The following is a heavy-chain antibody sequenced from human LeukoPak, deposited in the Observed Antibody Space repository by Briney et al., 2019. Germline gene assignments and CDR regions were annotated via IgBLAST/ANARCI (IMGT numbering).Heavy chain of an antibody. V-gene: IGHV1-8*01. Sequence: GASVKVSCKASGYTFSDYDINWVRQATGQGLEWMGWINPNSGNAGYAQKFQGRVTMTRNTSISTAYMELSSLRSEDTAVYYCARALAWGGSSYSYYYMDVWDKGITVTVSS. D-gene: IGHD1-26*01. J-gene: IGHJ6*03. CDR2: INPNSGNA. CDR1: GYTFSDYD. CDR3: ARALAWGGSSYSYYYMDV.